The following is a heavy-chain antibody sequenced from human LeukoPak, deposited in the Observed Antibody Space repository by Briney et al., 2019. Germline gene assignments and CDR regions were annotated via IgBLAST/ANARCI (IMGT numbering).Heavy chain of an antibody. V-gene: IGHV4-59*01. Sequence: PSETLSLTCTVSGGSISSYYWSWIRQPPGKGLEWIGYIYYSGSTNYNPSLKSRVTISVDTSKNQFSLKLSSVTAADTAVYYCARDRSTMDPYYFDYWGQGTLVTVSS. D-gene: IGHD3-10*01. J-gene: IGHJ4*02. CDR2: IYYSGST. CDR1: GGSISSYY. CDR3: ARDRSTMDPYYFDY.